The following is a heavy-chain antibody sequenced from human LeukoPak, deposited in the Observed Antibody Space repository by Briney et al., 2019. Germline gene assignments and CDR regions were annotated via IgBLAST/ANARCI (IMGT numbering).Heavy chain of an antibody. V-gene: IGHV3-21*01. CDR3: ARGYCSGGSCYHCFDY. Sequence: PGGSLRLSCAASGFTFSSYSMNWVRQAPGKGLEWVSSISSSSSYIYYADSVKGRFTISRDNARNSLYLQMNSLRAEDTAVYYCARGYCSGGSCYHCFDYWGQGTLVTVSS. J-gene: IGHJ4*02. D-gene: IGHD2-15*01. CDR2: ISSSSSYI. CDR1: GFTFSSYS.